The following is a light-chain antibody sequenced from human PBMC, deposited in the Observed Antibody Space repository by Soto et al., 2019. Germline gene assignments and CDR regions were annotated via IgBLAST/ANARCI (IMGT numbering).Light chain of an antibody. CDR2: GAS. CDR1: QSVSSSY. J-gene: IGKJ1*01. CDR3: QQYGSLRT. Sequence: EIVLTQSPGTLSLSPGERATLSCRASQSVSSSYLAWYQQKPGQAPRLLIYGASSRATGIPDRFSGSGSGTDFTLTISRLEPEDVAVYYCQQYGSLRTFGQGTKVDI. V-gene: IGKV3-20*01.